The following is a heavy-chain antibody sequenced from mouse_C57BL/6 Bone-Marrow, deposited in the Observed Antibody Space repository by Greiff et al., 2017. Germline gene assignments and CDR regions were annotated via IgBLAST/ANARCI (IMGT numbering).Heavy chain of an antibody. CDR3: ARSKNWDSWFAY. J-gene: IGHJ3*01. CDR2: INPGSGGT. D-gene: IGHD4-1*01. Sequence: VQLQQSGAELVRPGTSVKVSCKASGYAFTNYLIAGVKQRPGQGLEWIGVINPGSGGTNYNEKFKGKATLTADKSSSTAYMQLSSLTSEDSAVYFCARSKNWDSWFAYWGQGTLVTVSA. V-gene: IGHV1-54*01. CDR1: GYAFTNYL.